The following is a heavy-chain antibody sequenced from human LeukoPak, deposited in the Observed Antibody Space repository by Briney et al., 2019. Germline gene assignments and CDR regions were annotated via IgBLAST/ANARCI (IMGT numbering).Heavy chain of an antibody. CDR2: IYHSGST. CDR3: ARAKYYYGSGSPHFDY. V-gene: IGHV4-30-2*01. Sequence: SQTLSLTCAVSGGSISSGGYSWSWIRQPPGKGLEWIGYIYHSGSTYYNPSLKSRVTISVDRSKNQFSLKLSSVTAADTAVYYCARAKYYYGSGSPHFDYWGQGTLATVSS. D-gene: IGHD3-10*01. J-gene: IGHJ4*02. CDR1: GGSISSGGYS.